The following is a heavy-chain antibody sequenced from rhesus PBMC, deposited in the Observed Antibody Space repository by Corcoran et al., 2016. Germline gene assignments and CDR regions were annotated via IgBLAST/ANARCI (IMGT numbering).Heavy chain of an antibody. CDR2: VYGNCATT. Sequence: QVQLQESGPGLVKPSETLSLRCAVAGGSSSGDYYWHWLRQSPGKGLEWIGSVYGNCATTYYNPSVKSRVTISKDTSKNQLFLILSSVTAADTAVYYCGRDFDFWGQGVLVTVSP. CDR3: GRDFDF. CDR1: GGSSSGDYY. V-gene: IGHV4S9*01. J-gene: IGHJ4*01.